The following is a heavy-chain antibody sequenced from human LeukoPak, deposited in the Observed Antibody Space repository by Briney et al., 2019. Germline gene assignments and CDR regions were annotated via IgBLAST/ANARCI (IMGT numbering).Heavy chain of an antibody. CDR2: IKQDGSEK. V-gene: IGHV3-7*01. D-gene: IGHD4-17*01. Sequence: GGSLRLSCAASGFTFSSYWMSWVRQAPGKGLEWVANIKQDGSEKYYVDSVKGRFTISRDNAKNSLYLQMNSLRAEDTAVYYCARDSYGDPKGYYYYGMDVWGQGTTVTVSS. J-gene: IGHJ6*02. CDR3: ARDSYGDPKGYYYYGMDV. CDR1: GFTFSSYW.